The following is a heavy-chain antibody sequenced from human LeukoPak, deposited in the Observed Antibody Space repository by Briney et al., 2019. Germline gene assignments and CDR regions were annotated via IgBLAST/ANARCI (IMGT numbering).Heavy chain of an antibody. V-gene: IGHV3-33*01. CDR2: IWYDGSNK. Sequence: PGRSLRLSYAASGFTFSSYGMYWVRQAPGKGLEWVAVIWYDGSNKYYGDSVRGRFTISRDNSKNMLYLEMNSLRGEDTAVYYCARSVGATTDWFDPWGQGTQVIVSS. D-gene: IGHD1-26*01. CDR3: ARSVGATTDWFDP. J-gene: IGHJ5*02. CDR1: GFTFSSYG.